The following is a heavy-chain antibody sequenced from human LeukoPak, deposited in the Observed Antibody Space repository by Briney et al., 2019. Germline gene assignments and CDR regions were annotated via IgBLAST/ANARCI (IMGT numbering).Heavy chain of an antibody. Sequence: PSETLSLTCTVSGGSISSYYWRWIRQPPGKGLEWIGYIYYSGSTNYNPSLKSRVTISVDTSKNQFSLKLSSVTAADTAVYYCARYAYYYDSSGYLFDYWGQGTLVTVSS. CDR2: IYYSGST. CDR3: ARYAYYYDSSGYLFDY. J-gene: IGHJ4*02. CDR1: GGSISSYY. V-gene: IGHV4-59*01. D-gene: IGHD3-22*01.